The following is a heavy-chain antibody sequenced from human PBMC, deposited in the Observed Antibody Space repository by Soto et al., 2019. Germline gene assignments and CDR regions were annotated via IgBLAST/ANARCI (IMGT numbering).Heavy chain of an antibody. CDR1: GFTSNNYD. D-gene: IGHD2-21*01. V-gene: IGHV3-30-3*01. Sequence: QFQLAEAGGGVVQPGGSLRLSCAASGFTSNNYDIHWVRQAPGKGVEWLAMQSYDGSSEHFTDSVKGRFTISRDNSRNTLYLQMNSLGADDTAVYYCSRGIKGGLDAWGQGTLVTVSS. CDR2: QSYDGSSE. CDR3: SRGIKGGLDA. J-gene: IGHJ5*02.